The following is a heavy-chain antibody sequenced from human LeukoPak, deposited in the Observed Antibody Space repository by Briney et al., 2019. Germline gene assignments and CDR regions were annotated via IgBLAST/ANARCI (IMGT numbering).Heavy chain of an antibody. D-gene: IGHD3-16*01. V-gene: IGHV3-15*01. CDR1: RFTFSNAW. CDR3: TTHEGGFPGYFDY. CDR2: VKSKTDGSAT. J-gene: IGHJ4*02. Sequence: GGSLRLSCAASRFTFSNAWMSWVRQAPGKGLEWVGRVKSKTDGSATDYAAPVKGRFTLSRDDSKNTLYLQMARLKTDDSAVYYCTTHEGGFPGYFDYWGQGTLVTVSS.